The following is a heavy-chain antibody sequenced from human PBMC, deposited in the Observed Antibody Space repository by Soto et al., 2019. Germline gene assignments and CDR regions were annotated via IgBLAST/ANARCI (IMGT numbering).Heavy chain of an antibody. D-gene: IGHD1-7*01. CDR3: ARDLAPIGTTGWFDP. CDR2: IWHDGRNK. J-gene: IGHJ5*02. Sequence: GGSLRLSCAASGFTFSSYGMHWVRQAPGKGLEWVAVIWHDGRNKYYVDSVKGRSTISRDNSKNTLYLQMNSLRAEDTAVYYCARDLAPIGTTGWFDPWGQGTLVTVSS. CDR1: GFTFSSYG. V-gene: IGHV3-33*01.